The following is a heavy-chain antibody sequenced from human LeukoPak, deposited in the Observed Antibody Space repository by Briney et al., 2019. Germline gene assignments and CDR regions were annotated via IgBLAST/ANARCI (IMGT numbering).Heavy chain of an antibody. D-gene: IGHD6-19*01. V-gene: IGHV6-1*01. Sequence: SQTLSLTCVISGDSVSSKSAAWNCIRQSPSGCLEWLGRTYYRSKWFNDYAVSVKGRITINPDTSKNQFSLQLYSVTPEDTAVYFCARTSGYFDYWGQGTLVTVSS. J-gene: IGHJ4*02. CDR2: TYYRSKWFN. CDR1: GDSVSSKSAA. CDR3: ARTSGYFDY.